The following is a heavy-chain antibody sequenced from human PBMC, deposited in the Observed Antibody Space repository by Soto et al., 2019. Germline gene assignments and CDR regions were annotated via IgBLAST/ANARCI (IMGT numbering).Heavy chain of an antibody. J-gene: IGHJ4*02. Sequence: ASVKVSCKASGYTFRNFGISWVRQAPGQGLEWMGWISAYNANANYAQKFQGRLTMTADASTSTAYMELRSLRSDDTAVYYCARENSYFDYWGQGTLVTVSS. CDR1: GYTFRNFG. CDR3: ARENSYFDY. V-gene: IGHV1-18*01. CDR2: ISAYNANA.